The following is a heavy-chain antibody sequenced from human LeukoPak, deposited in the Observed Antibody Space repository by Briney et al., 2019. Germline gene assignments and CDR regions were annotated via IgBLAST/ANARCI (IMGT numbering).Heavy chain of an antibody. V-gene: IGHV3-48*04. CDR2: ISSSSSTI. CDR3: ARPPSGPDSDAFDI. D-gene: IGHD3-10*01. Sequence: PGGSLRLSCAASGFTFSSYSMNWVRQAPGKGLEWVSYISSSSSTIYYADSVKGRFTISRDNAKNSLYLQMNSLRAEDTAVYYCARPPSGPDSDAFDIWGQGTMVTVSS. J-gene: IGHJ3*02. CDR1: GFTFSSYS.